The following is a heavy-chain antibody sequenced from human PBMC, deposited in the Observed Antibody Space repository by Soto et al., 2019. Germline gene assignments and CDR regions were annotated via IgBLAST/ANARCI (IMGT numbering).Heavy chain of an antibody. D-gene: IGHD3-3*01. V-gene: IGHV1-8*01. CDR2: MDPTSGNT. Sequence: HVQLVQSGAKVEKPGASVKVSCKASGYTFTTYDINWVRQAPGQGLEWMGWMDPTSGNTGYAQNFQGRVTMTRDNSITTAYLELNSLRFDDTAVYYCATFWRSRFDYWGQGTLVTVST. CDR3: ATFWRSRFDY. J-gene: IGHJ4*02. CDR1: GYTFTTYD.